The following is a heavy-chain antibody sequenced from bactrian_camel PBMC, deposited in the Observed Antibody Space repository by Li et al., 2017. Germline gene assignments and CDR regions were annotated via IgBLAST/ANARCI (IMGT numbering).Heavy chain of an antibody. V-gene: IGHV3S25*01. D-gene: IGHD1*01. Sequence: QLVESGGGLVQPGGSLRLSCTASGFTFSRHWMYWVRQAPGKGLEWVSTIRGGGGTTYYADSVKGRFTISRDNAKNTVYLQMNSLKPEDMAVYYCVRSEAEDGLVQRPYWGQGTQVTVS. CDR1: GFTFSRHW. CDR2: IRGGGGTT. J-gene: IGHJ4*01. CDR3: VRSEAEDGLVQRPY.